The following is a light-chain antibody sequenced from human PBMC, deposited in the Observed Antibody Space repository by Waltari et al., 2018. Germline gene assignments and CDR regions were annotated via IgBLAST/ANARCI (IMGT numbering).Light chain of an antibody. Sequence: QSVLTQPPSVSAAPGQKVTISCSGSSSNIRSHYVFRYQQLPRTAPKLLIYDNNKRPSGIPDRFSGSKSGTSATLGITGLQTGDEADYYCATWDDSLSAVVFGGGTKLAVL. CDR1: SSNIRSHY. J-gene: IGLJ2*01. V-gene: IGLV1-51*01. CDR2: DNN. CDR3: ATWDDSLSAVV.